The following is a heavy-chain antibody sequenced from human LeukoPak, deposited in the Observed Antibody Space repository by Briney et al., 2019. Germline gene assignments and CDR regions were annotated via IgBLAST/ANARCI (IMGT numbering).Heavy chain of an antibody. CDR3: ARDTASAFDY. J-gene: IGHJ4*02. D-gene: IGHD2-21*02. Sequence: GGSLRLSCAASGFTFSTYWMHWVRQAPGKGLVWVSGIRGDESKTTYADSVKGRFTISRDHAKNTLYLQMNSLRAEDTAVYYCARDTASAFDYWGQGTLVTVSS. V-gene: IGHV3-74*01. CDR2: IRGDESKT. CDR1: GFTFSTYW.